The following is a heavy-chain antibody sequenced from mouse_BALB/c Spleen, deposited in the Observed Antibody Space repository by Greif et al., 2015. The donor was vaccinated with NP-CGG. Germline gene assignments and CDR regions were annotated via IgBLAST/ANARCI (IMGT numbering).Heavy chain of an antibody. CDR3: ARQSTMITTLDY. J-gene: IGHJ2*01. CDR2: ISSGGSYT. Sequence: EVQGVESGGGLVKPGGSLKLSCAASGFTFSSYAMSWVRQTPEKRLEWVATISSGGSYTYYPDSVKGRFTISRDNAKNTLYLQMSSLRSEDTAMYYCARQSTMITTLDYWGQGTTLTVSS. V-gene: IGHV5-9-3*01. CDR1: GFTFSSYA. D-gene: IGHD2-4*01.